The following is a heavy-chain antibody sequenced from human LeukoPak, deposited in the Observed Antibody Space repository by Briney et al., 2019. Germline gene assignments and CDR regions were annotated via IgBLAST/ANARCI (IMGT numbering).Heavy chain of an antibody. D-gene: IGHD2-2*01. J-gene: IGHJ4*02. V-gene: IGHV3-7*01. CDR3: ARDRRYCSSTSCYRNNNFDY. Sequence: GGSLRLSCAASGFTFSSYWMSWVRQAPGKGLEWVANIKQDGSEKYYVDSVKGRFTISRDNAKNSLYLQMNSLRAEDTAVYYCARDRRYCSSTSCYRNNNFDYWGQGTLVTASS. CDR2: IKQDGSEK. CDR1: GFTFSSYW.